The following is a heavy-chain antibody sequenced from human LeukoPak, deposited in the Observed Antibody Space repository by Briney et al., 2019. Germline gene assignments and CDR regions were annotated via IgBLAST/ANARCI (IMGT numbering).Heavy chain of an antibody. J-gene: IGHJ4*02. CDR1: GGSISSGSYY. V-gene: IGHV4-61*02. Sequence: SQTLSLTCTVSGGSISSGSYYWSWIRQPAGKGLEWIGRIYTSGSTNYNPSLKSRVTISVDTSKNQFSLKLSSVTAADTAVYYCASSKIFQYYWGQGTLVTVSS. D-gene: IGHD3-3*01. CDR2: IYTSGST. CDR3: ASSKIFQYY.